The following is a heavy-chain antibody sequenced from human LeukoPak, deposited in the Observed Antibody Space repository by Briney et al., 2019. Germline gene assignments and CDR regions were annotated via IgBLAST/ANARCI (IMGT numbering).Heavy chain of an antibody. CDR2: IIPIFGTA. CDR3: ARIDIDDYVLFDY. D-gene: IGHD4-17*01. V-gene: IGHV1-69*06. CDR1: GGTFSSYA. Sequence: ASVKVSCKASGGTFSSYAISWVRQAPGQGLEWMGGIIPIFGTANYAQKFQGRVTITADKSTSTAYMELSSLRSEDTAVYYCARIDIDDYVLFDYWGQGTLVTVSS. J-gene: IGHJ4*02.